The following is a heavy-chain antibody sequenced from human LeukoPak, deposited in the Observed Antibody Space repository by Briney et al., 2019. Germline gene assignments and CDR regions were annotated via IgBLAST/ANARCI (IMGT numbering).Heavy chain of an antibody. CDR3: AITAAGEH. Sequence: GGSLRLSCAASGLTFSNYWMHWARQAPGKGLVWVSRIKSDGSTTNYADSVKGRFTISRDSAKNTLYLQMNSLRAEDTAVYYCAITAAGEHWGQGTLVTVSS. J-gene: IGHJ4*02. D-gene: IGHD6-13*01. CDR1: GLTFSNYW. CDR2: IKSDGSTT. V-gene: IGHV3-74*01.